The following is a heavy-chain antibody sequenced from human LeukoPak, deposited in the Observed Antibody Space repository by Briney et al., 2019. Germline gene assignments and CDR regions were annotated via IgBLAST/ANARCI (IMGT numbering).Heavy chain of an antibody. CDR3: AKDQATDIVVVPAALYYFDY. V-gene: IGHV3-30*18. D-gene: IGHD2-2*01. CDR2: ISYDGSNK. Sequence: GGSLRLSCAASGFTFSSHGMHWVRQAPGKGLEWVAVISYDGSNKYYADSVKGRFTISRDNSKNTLYLQMNSLRAEDTAVYYCAKDQATDIVVVPAALYYFDYWGQGTLVTVSS. CDR1: GFTFSSHG. J-gene: IGHJ4*02.